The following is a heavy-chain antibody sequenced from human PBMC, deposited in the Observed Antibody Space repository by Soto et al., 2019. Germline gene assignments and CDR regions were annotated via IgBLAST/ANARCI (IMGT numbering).Heavy chain of an antibody. CDR3: ARDLRHCSSTSCYNWFDP. J-gene: IGHJ5*02. D-gene: IGHD2-2*01. CDR2: INPNSGGT. V-gene: IGHV1-2*04. Sequence: ASVKVSCKAAGYTFTGYYMHWVRQAPGQGLEWMGWINPNSGGTNYAQKFQGWVTMTRDTSISTAYMELSRLRSDDTAVYYCARDLRHCSSTSCYNWFDPWGQGTLVTVSS. CDR1: GYTFTGYY.